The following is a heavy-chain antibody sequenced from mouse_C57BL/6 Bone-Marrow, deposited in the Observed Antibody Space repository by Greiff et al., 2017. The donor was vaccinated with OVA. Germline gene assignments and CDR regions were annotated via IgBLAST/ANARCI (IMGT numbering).Heavy chain of an antibody. V-gene: IGHV5-12*01. D-gene: IGHD4-1*01. CDR3: ARRWDVGWYFDV. J-gene: IGHJ1*03. CDR2: ISNGGGST. Sequence: VQLKESGGGLVQPGGSLKLSCAASGFTFSDYYMYWVRQTPEKRLEWVAYISNGGGSTYYPDTVKGRFTISRDNAKNTLYLQMSRLKSEDTAMYYCARRWDVGWYFDVWGTGTTVTVSS. CDR1: GFTFSDYY.